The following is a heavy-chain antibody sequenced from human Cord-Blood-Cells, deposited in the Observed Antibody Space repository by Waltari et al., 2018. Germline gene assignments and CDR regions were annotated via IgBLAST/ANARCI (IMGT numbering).Heavy chain of an antibody. Sequence: QVQLVQSGAEAKKPGASVKVSCKASGYTSTRYAINWVRQATGQGLEWMGWMNPNSGNTGYAQKFQGRVTITRNTSISTAYMELSSLRSEDTAVYYCARVRRGSYYYWGQGTLVTVSS. CDR1: GYTSTRYA. D-gene: IGHD1-26*01. J-gene: IGHJ4*02. CDR3: ARVRRGSYYY. CDR2: MNPNSGNT. V-gene: IGHV1-8*03.